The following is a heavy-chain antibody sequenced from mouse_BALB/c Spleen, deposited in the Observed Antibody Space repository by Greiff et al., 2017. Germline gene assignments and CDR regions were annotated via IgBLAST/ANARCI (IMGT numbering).Heavy chain of an antibody. J-gene: IGHJ4*01. V-gene: IGHV1-54*01. CDR2: INPGSGGT. D-gene: IGHD2-4*01. CDR3: ARSSTMITDYYAMDY. Sequence: QVQLQQSGAELVRPGTSVKVSCKASGYAFTNYLIEWVKQRPGQGLEWIGVINPGSGGTNYNEKFKGKATLTADKSSSTAYMQLSSLTSDDSAVYFCARSSTMITDYYAMDYWGQGTSVTVSS. CDR1: GYAFTNYL.